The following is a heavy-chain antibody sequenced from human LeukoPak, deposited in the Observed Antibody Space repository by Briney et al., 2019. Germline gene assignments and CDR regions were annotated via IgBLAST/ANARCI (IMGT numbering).Heavy chain of an antibody. CDR1: GYTFTSYD. Sequence: ASVKVSCKASGYTFTSYDINWVRQATGQGLEWMGWMNPNSGDTGYAQKFQDRVTMTRNTSISTAYMELSSLRSEDTAVYYCARGTVAGTGFDYWGQGTLVTVSS. J-gene: IGHJ4*02. CDR2: MNPNSGDT. V-gene: IGHV1-8*01. CDR3: ARGTVAGTGFDY. D-gene: IGHD6-19*01.